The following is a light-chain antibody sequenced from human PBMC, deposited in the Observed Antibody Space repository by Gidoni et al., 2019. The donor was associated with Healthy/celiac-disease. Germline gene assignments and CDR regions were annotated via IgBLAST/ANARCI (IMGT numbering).Light chain of an antibody. Sequence: SYELTQPPSVSVSPGQTARITCSGDALPKQYAYWYQQKPGQAPVLVIYKDSERPSGIPERFSGSSSGTTGTLTISGVQAEDEADYYCQSADSSGTYPFGGGTKLTVL. V-gene: IGLV3-25*03. J-gene: IGLJ2*01. CDR3: QSADSSGTYP. CDR2: KDS. CDR1: ALPKQY.